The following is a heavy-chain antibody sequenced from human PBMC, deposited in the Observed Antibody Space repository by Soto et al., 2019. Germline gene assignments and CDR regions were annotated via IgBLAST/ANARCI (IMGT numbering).Heavy chain of an antibody. V-gene: IGHV4-30-4*01. CDR2: IYYSGST. J-gene: IGHJ4*02. Sequence: TLCLTCTVSGGSISSGDYYSSWIRQPPGKGLEWIGYIYYSGSTYYHPSLKSRVTLSGDTSKKQFSLKLRAVTAADPAVYSCARERITGTTDYWGQGTLVTVSS. D-gene: IGHD1-7*01. CDR1: GGSISSGDYY. CDR3: ARERITGTTDY.